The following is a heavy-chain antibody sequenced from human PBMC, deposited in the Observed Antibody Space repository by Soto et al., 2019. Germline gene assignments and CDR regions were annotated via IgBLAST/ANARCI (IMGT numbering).Heavy chain of an antibody. CDR2: ISSSSIVI. J-gene: IGHJ5*02. V-gene: IGHV3-48*02. CDR1: GFTFSTYS. D-gene: IGHD4-17*01. CDR3: ARDRGYGDLQSWFDP. Sequence: SLRLSCAASGFTFSTYSMNWVRQAPGEGLEWISYISSSSIVIYYADSVKGRFTISRDNAKNSLYLHMNSLRDEDTAVYYCARDRGYGDLQSWFDPWGQGTLVTVSS.